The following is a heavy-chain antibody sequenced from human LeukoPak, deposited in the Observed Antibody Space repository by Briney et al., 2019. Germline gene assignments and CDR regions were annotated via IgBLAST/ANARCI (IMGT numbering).Heavy chain of an antibody. CDR1: GFTFSSYA. V-gene: IGHV3-74*01. J-gene: IGHJ4*02. D-gene: IGHD3-22*01. CDR2: INTDGSST. CDR3: ARESGYYYVGRGPTFDY. Sequence: GGSLRLSCAASGFTFSSYAMNWVRQAPGKGLVWVSRINTDGSSTSYADSVKGRFTISRDNAKNTLYLQMNSLRAEDTAVYYCARESGYYYVGRGPTFDYWGQGTLVTVSS.